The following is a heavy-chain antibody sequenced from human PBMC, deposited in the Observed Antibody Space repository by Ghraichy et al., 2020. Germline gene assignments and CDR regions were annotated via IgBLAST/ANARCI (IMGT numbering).Heavy chain of an antibody. CDR1: GYTFSSYD. Sequence: ASVKVSCKASGYTFSSYDMNWVRQATGQGLEWMGWMNPNSGNTGYAQKFQGRVTMTRSTSMNTAYMELTSLTSEDTAVYFCARGLLFGTAGKHGMDLWGQGTTVTVSS. J-gene: IGHJ6*02. CDR2: MNPNSGNT. CDR3: ARGLLFGTAGKHGMDL. D-gene: IGHD3-10*01. V-gene: IGHV1-8*02.